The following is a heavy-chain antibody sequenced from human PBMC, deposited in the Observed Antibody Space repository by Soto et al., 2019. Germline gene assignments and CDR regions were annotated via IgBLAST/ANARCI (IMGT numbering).Heavy chain of an antibody. Sequence: QVQLVQSGADVKTPGSSVKVSYTASGDTFNFYTLSWVRQAPGQGLEWMGRIIPMLGMSNYAQKFQGRVTMIADKSTRTVYMVLSGLRSEDTALYYCATNYGSGSTHFDNWGQGTLVTVSS. CDR2: IIPMLGMS. D-gene: IGHD3-10*01. CDR1: GDTFNFYT. J-gene: IGHJ4*02. CDR3: ATNYGSGSTHFDN. V-gene: IGHV1-69*02.